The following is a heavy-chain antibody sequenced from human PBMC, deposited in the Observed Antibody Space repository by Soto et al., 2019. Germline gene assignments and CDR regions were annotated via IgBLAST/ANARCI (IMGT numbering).Heavy chain of an antibody. CDR3: ARDKVPFYGPGSFAY. Sequence: EVQLVESGGGLVQPGGSLRLSCAASGFTFSSYWMHWVRQAPGKGLVWVSRITSDGSDTTYADSVKGRFTISRDNAKNTLLLQLNSLSAEDTAVYYCARDKVPFYGPGSFAYWGQGTLVTVSS. D-gene: IGHD3-10*01. CDR2: ITSDGSDT. V-gene: IGHV3-74*01. CDR1: GFTFSSYW. J-gene: IGHJ4*02.